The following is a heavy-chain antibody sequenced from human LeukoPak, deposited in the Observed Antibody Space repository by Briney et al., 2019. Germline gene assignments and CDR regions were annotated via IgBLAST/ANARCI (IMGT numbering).Heavy chain of an antibody. V-gene: IGHV3-48*02. Sequence: GGSLRLSCAASGFTFSSYSMNWVRQAPGKGLEWVSYISSSSSTIYYADSVKGRFTISRDNAKNSLYLQMNSLRDEDTAVYYCARVALLAAAGTWAFDYWGQGTLVTVSS. CDR1: GFTFSSYS. CDR3: ARVALLAAAGTWAFDY. CDR2: ISSSSSTI. J-gene: IGHJ4*02. D-gene: IGHD6-13*01.